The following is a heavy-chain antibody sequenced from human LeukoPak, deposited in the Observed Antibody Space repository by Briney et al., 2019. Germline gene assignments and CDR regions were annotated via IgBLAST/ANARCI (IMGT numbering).Heavy chain of an antibody. J-gene: IGHJ2*01. CDR2: IYYSGST. D-gene: IGHD6-19*01. CDR1: GGSISSYY. Sequence: PSETLSLTCTVSGGSISSYYWSWIRQPPGKGLEWIGYIYYSGSTNYNPSLKSRVTISVDTSKNQSSLKLSSVTAADTAVYYCARGISSGWHYWYFDLWGRGTLVTVSS. CDR3: ARGISSGWHYWYFDL. V-gene: IGHV4-59*01.